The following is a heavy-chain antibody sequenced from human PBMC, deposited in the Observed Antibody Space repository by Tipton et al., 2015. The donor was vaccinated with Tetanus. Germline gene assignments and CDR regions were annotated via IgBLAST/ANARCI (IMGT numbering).Heavy chain of an antibody. CDR3: ARDFRERSGTYYSYYYTMDV. CDR1: GGSLNTFY. J-gene: IGHJ6*02. Sequence: TPSLTCTVSGGSLNTFYWNWIRQPAGKGLEWIGRVYSSGSTNYNPSLKSRVTMSIDASKNQFSLELTSVTAADTAVYYCARDFRERSGTYYSYYYTMDVRGQGTTVTVSS. D-gene: IGHD1-26*01. CDR2: VYSSGST. V-gene: IGHV4-4*07.